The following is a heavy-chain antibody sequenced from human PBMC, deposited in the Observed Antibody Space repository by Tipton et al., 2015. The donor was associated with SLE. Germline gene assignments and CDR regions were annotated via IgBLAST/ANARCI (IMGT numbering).Heavy chain of an antibody. J-gene: IGHJ6*03. CDR1: GGSISSSSYY. CDR2: IYYSGST. Sequence: TLSLTCTVSGGSISSSSYYWGWIRQPPGKGLEWIGSIYYSGSTYYNPSLKSRVTISVDTSKNQFSLKLSPLTAADTAVYYCARDNFWNRGYYFGGGEDYYYYYMDVWDKGTTVTVSS. D-gene: IGHD3-3*01. CDR3: ARDNFWNRGYYFGGGEDYYYYYMDV. V-gene: IGHV4-39*07.